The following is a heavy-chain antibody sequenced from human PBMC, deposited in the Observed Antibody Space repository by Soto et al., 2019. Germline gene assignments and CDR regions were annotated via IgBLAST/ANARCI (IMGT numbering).Heavy chain of an antibody. D-gene: IGHD6-19*01. CDR3: ASSAA. CDR1: GFIFSSYG. CDR2: IWYDGSNT. Sequence: LRLSCAASGFIFSSYGMHWVRQAPGKGLEWVAVIWYDGSNTYYADPVKGRFTISRDNSKNTLFLQMNSLRDEDTAVYYCASSAAWGRGTLVTVSS. V-gene: IGHV3-33*01. J-gene: IGHJ5*02.